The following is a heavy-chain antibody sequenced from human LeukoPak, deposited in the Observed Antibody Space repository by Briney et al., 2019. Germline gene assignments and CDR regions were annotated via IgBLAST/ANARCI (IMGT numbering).Heavy chain of an antibody. Sequence: GGSLRLSCAASGFTFSSYSMNWVRQAPGKGLEWVSYISSSSSTIYYADSVKGRFTISRDNAKNSLYLQMNSLRAEDTAVYYCAKKAYSNGWYYFDYWGQGTLVTVSS. CDR2: ISSSSSTI. J-gene: IGHJ4*02. CDR1: GFTFSSYS. D-gene: IGHD6-19*01. CDR3: AKKAYSNGWYYFDY. V-gene: IGHV3-48*01.